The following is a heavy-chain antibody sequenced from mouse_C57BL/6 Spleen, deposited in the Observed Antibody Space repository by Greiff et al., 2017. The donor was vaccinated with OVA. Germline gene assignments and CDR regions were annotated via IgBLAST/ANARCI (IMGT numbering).Heavy chain of an antibody. J-gene: IGHJ2*01. CDR1: GFTFSDYY. CDR2: INYDGSST. Sequence: EVQRVESEGGLVQPGSSMKLSCTASGFTFSDYYMAWVRQVPEKGLEWVANINYDGSSTYYLDSLKSRFIISRDNAKNILYLQMSSLKSEDTATDYCARVYYSNHFDYWGQGTTLTVSS. CDR3: ARVYYSNHFDY. D-gene: IGHD2-5*01. V-gene: IGHV5-16*01.